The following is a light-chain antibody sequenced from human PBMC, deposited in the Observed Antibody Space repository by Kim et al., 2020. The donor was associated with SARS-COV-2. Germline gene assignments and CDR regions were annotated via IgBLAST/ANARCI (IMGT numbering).Light chain of an antibody. V-gene: IGLV2-14*03. CDR3: SSYTSSTTSV. CDR1: SSDVGGYNY. J-gene: IGLJ2*01. Sequence: QSALTQPASVSGSPGQSITISCSGTSSDVGGYNYVSWYQHHPGKAPKLMIYDVNKRPSGVSSRFSGSKSGNTASLTISGLQAEDEADYYCSSYTSSTTSVFGGGTQLTV. CDR2: DVN.